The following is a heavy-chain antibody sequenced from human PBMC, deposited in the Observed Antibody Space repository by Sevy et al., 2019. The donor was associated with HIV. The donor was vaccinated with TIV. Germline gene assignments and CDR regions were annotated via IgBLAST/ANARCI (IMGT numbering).Heavy chain of an antibody. CDR3: AREYRYYDILTGYYNGRSFDY. Sequence: GGSLRLSCAASGFTFSDYYMSWIRQAPGKGLEWVSYISSSSSYTNYADSVKGRFTISRDNAKNSLYLQMNSLRAEDTAVYYCAREYRYYDILTGYYNGRSFDYWGQGTLVTVS. J-gene: IGHJ4*02. V-gene: IGHV3-11*06. CDR2: ISSSSSYT. D-gene: IGHD3-9*01. CDR1: GFTFSDYY.